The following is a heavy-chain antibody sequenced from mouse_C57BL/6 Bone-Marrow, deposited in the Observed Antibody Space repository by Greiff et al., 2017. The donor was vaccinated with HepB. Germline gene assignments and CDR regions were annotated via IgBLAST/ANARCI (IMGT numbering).Heavy chain of an antibody. Sequence: DVQLVESGGGLVKPGGSLKLSCAASGFTFSSYAMSWVRQTPEKRLEWVATISDGGSYTYYPDNVKGRFTISRDNAKNNLYLQMSHLKSEDTAMYYCASSGYFDVWGTGTTVTVSS. V-gene: IGHV5-4*01. CDR2: ISDGGSYT. CDR3: ASSGYFDV. J-gene: IGHJ1*03. CDR1: GFTFSSYA.